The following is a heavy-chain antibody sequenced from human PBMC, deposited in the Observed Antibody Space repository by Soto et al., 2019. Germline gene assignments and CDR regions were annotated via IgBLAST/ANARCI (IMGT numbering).Heavy chain of an antibody. Sequence: VQLVESGGGVVQPGRSLRLSCAASGFTFSSYGMHWVRQAPGKGLEWVAVISYDGSNKYYADSVKGRFTISRDNSKNTLYLQMNSLRAEDTAVYYCAKEISAGYYYYYGMDVWGQGTTVTVSS. J-gene: IGHJ6*02. D-gene: IGHD1-1*01. CDR2: ISYDGSNK. CDR1: GFTFSSYG. V-gene: IGHV3-30*18. CDR3: AKEISAGYYYYYGMDV.